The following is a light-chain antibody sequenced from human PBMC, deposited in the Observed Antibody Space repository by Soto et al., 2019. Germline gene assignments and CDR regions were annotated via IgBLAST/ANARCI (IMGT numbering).Light chain of an antibody. Sequence: DIVMTQSPDSLAVSLGERATINCKSSQSVLYSANNKNYLAWYQQKPGQPPKLLIYWASTRESGVPDRFSGRGSGTDFNLTISSLQAEDVAVYYCQHYYSTPPAFGQGTKVEIK. J-gene: IGKJ1*01. V-gene: IGKV4-1*01. CDR1: QSVLYSANNKNY. CDR3: QHYYSTPPA. CDR2: WAS.